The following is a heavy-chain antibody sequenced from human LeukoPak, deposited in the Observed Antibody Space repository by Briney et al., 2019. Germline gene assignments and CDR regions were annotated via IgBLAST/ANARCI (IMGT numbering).Heavy chain of an antibody. Sequence: GGSLRPSCAASGFTFSSYAMSWVRQAPGKGLEWVSAISGSGGSTYYADSVKGRFTISRDNSKNTLYLQMNSLRAEDTAVYYCAKDNIRSEYQLLSRGYFDYWGQGTLVTVSS. CDR3: AKDNIRSEYQLLSRGYFDY. CDR1: GFTFSSYA. D-gene: IGHD2-2*01. V-gene: IGHV3-23*01. CDR2: ISGSGGST. J-gene: IGHJ4*02.